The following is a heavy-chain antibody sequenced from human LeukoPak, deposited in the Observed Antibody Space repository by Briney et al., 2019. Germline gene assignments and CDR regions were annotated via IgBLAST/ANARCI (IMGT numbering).Heavy chain of an antibody. CDR2: IYYSGST. CDR3: ARDRSSPDYRDYAFDY. D-gene: IGHD4-17*01. CDR1: GGSTSSYY. Sequence: NPSETLSLTCTVSGGSTSSYYWSWIRQPPGKGLEWIGYIYYSGSTNYNPSLKSRVTISVDTSKNQFSLKLSSVTAADTAVYYCARDRSSPDYRDYAFDYWGQGTLVTVSS. V-gene: IGHV4-59*01. J-gene: IGHJ4*02.